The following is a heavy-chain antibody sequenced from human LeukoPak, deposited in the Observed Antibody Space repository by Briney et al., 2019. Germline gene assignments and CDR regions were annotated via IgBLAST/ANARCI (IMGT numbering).Heavy chain of an antibody. CDR3: ARENAAAAGSWFDP. CDR1: GFTFSDYY. V-gene: IGHV3-11*01. Sequence: GGSLRLSCAASGFTFSDYYMSWIHQAPGKGLEWVSYISSSGSTIYYADSVKGRFTISRDNAKNSLYLQMNSLRAEDTAVYYCARENAAAAGSWFDPWGQGTLVTVSS. J-gene: IGHJ5*02. D-gene: IGHD6-13*01. CDR2: ISSSGSTI.